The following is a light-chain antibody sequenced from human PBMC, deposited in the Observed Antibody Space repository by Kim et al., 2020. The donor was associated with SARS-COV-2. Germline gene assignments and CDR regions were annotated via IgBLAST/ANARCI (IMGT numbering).Light chain of an antibody. Sequence: LSPGESATLSCRASQSVSRSYLAWYQQRPGQAPRLLIYAASSRAIGIPDRFSGSGSGTDFTLTISRLEPEDIAVYYCQQYGSSPRTFGQGTKLEI. CDR3: QQYGSSPRT. CDR1: QSVSRSY. CDR2: AAS. J-gene: IGKJ2*01. V-gene: IGKV3-20*01.